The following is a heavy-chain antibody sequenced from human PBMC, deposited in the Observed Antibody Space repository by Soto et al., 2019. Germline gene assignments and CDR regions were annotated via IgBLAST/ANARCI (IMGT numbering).Heavy chain of an antibody. CDR2: ISYDGSNK. V-gene: IGHV3-30*18. CDR1: GFSFSSYG. J-gene: IGHJ4*02. Sequence: QVQLVESGGGVVQPGRSLRLSCAASGFSFSSYGRHWVRQAPGKGLEWVAVISYDGSNKYYADSVKGRFTISSDNSKNTLYLQMNSLRAEDTAVYYCAKLSPFDYWGQGTLATVSS. CDR3: AKLSPFDY.